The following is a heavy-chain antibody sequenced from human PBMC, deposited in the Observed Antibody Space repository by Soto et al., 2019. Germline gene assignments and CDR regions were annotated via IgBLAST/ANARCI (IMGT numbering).Heavy chain of an antibody. Sequence: SETLSLTCTVSGGSISSSSYYWGWIRQPPGKGLEWIGSIYYSGSTYYNPSLKSRVTISVDTSKNQFSLKLSSVTAADTAVYYCAIFPRGYDFWSRYYYYYYYMDVWGKGTTVTVS. V-gene: IGHV4-39*01. CDR2: IYYSGST. D-gene: IGHD3-3*01. CDR1: GGSISSSSYY. J-gene: IGHJ6*03. CDR3: AIFPRGYDFWSRYYYYYYYMDV.